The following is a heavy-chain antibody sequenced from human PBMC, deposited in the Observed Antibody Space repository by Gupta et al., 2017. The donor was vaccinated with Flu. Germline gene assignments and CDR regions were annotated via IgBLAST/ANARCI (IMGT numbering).Heavy chain of an antibody. Sequence: EVQLVESGGDLVQPGRSLRLSCADSGFNFGAYTMSWVRQPPGKGLEWVGFRRTNLYGGTPEDAASVKGRFTFSRDESKNILYLQMRKPTIEDTGVYFWAREGNTVTFDSWGPVTLV. V-gene: IGHV3-49*04. J-gene: IGHJ4*02. D-gene: IGHD4-17*01. CDR2: RRTNLYGGTP. CDR1: GFNFGAYT. CDR3: AREGNTVTFDS.